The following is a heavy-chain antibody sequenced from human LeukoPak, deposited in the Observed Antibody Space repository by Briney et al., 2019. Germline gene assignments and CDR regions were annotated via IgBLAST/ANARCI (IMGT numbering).Heavy chain of an antibody. Sequence: GGSLRLSCAASGFTFSSYAMSWVRQAPGKGLEWVSAISGSGGSTYYADSVKGRFTISRDNSKNTLYLQMNSLRAEDTAVYYCAKDLWARTQQVYYYDSSGYYHRGDYWGQGTLVTVSS. CDR1: GFTFSSYA. CDR3: AKDLWARTQQVYYYDSSGYYHRGDY. D-gene: IGHD3-22*01. CDR2: ISGSGGST. V-gene: IGHV3-23*01. J-gene: IGHJ4*02.